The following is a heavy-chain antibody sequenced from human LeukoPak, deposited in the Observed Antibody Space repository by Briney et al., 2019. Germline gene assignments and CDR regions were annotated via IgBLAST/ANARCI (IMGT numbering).Heavy chain of an antibody. D-gene: IGHD4-17*01. Sequence: GGSLRLSCAASGFTFSSYAMHWVRQAPGKGLEWVAVISYDGSNKYYADSVKGRFTISRDNSKNTLYLQMNSLRAEDTAVYYCARDLGTVTTLASDAFDIWGQGTMVTVSS. CDR2: ISYDGSNK. CDR3: ARDLGTVTTLASDAFDI. J-gene: IGHJ3*02. V-gene: IGHV3-30*04. CDR1: GFTFSSYA.